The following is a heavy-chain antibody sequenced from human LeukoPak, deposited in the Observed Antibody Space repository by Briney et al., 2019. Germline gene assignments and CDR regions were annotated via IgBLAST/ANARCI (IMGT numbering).Heavy chain of an antibody. D-gene: IGHD5-24*01. CDR2: IYTSGST. Sequence: SETLSLTCTVSGGSISSATYYWNWIRQPAGKGLEWIGRIYTSGSTNYNPSLKSRVTISVDTSKNQFSLKLTSVTAADTAVYYCARHQGWLQWEYWGQGTLVTVSS. V-gene: IGHV4-61*02. J-gene: IGHJ4*02. CDR3: ARHQGWLQWEY. CDR1: GGSISSATYY.